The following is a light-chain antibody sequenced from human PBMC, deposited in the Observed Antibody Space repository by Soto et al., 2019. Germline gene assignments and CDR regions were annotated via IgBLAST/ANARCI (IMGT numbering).Light chain of an antibody. CDR3: QQYYSSLLT. Sequence: DIVMTQSPDSLAVSLGERATINCKSSQSVLYSSNNMNYLAWYQQKSGQPPKLLIYWASTRESGVPDRFSGSGSGTDFTLAISSLQAEDVAVYYCQQYYSSLLTFGGGTKVEIK. J-gene: IGKJ4*01. V-gene: IGKV4-1*01. CDR2: WAS. CDR1: QSVLYSSNNMNY.